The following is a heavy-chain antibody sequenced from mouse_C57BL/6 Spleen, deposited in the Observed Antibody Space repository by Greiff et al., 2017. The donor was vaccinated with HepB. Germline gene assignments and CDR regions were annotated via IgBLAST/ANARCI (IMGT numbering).Heavy chain of an antibody. CDR2: IYPSDSET. V-gene: IGHV1-61*01. CDR3: SSLGRYAMDY. Sequence: QVQLQQPGAELVRPGSSVKLSCKASGYTFTSYWMDWVKQRPGQGLEWIGNIYPSDSETHYNQKFKDKATLTVDKSSSTAYMQLSSLTSEDSAVCYCSSLGRYAMDYWGQGTSVTVSS. CDR1: GYTFTSYW. J-gene: IGHJ4*01. D-gene: IGHD3-3*01.